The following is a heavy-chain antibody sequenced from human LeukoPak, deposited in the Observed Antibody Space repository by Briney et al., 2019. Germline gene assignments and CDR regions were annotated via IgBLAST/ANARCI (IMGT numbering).Heavy chain of an antibody. Sequence: GGSLRLSCAASGFTFSNAWMSWLRQAPGKGLEWVGRIKSKTDGGTTDYAAPVKGRFTISRDDSKNTLYLQMNSLKTEDTAVYYCTTDRVNYYDSSGYDYWGQGTLVTVSS. CDR3: TTDRVNYYDSSGYDY. D-gene: IGHD3-22*01. J-gene: IGHJ4*02. CDR1: GFTFSNAW. V-gene: IGHV3-15*01. CDR2: IKSKTDGGTT.